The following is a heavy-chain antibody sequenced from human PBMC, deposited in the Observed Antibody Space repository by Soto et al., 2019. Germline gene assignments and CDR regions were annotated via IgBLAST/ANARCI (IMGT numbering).Heavy chain of an antibody. Sequence: GSLRLSCAASGFTFSSYWMSWVRQAPGKGLEWVATIRQDGNEKYYVDSVKGRFTISRDNTKNSLFLQMNNLRAEDTAVYNCARASLGTMITFDPWGQRTLVTVSS. CDR3: ARASLGTMITFDP. D-gene: IGHD3-16*01. J-gene: IGHJ5*02. CDR2: IRQDGNEK. V-gene: IGHV3-7*01. CDR1: GFTFSSYW.